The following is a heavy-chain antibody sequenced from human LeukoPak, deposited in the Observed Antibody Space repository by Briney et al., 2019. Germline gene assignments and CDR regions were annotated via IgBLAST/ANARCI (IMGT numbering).Heavy chain of an antibody. CDR2: IRYDGSNK. D-gene: IGHD3-9*01. CDR3: AKSRHYDILTGPRGDYYMDV. V-gene: IGHV3-30*02. J-gene: IGHJ6*03. CDR1: GFTFSSYG. Sequence: GGSLRLSCAASGFTFSSYGMHWVRQAPGKGLEWVAFIRYDGSNKYYADSVRGRFTISRDNSKNTLYLQMNSLRAEDTAVYYCAKSRHYDILTGPRGDYYMDVWGKGTTVTISS.